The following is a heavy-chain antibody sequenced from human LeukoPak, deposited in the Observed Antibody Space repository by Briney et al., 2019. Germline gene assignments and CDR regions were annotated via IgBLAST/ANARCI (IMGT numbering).Heavy chain of an antibody. CDR3: RTVGGLLWFAVGSFFDY. J-gene: IGHJ4*02. CDR2: IKGKTDGGTI. D-gene: IGHD3-10*01. V-gene: IGHV3-15*01. CDR1: GFTFSNAW. Sequence: GGSLSLSGAASGFTFSNAWRSWVRQAPGKGLEWVGHIKGKTDGGTIDYAAPVKGRFTISRDDSKNRLYLQMNSLKTEVTAFYYCRTVGGLLWFAVGSFFDYWGQGTLVTVSS.